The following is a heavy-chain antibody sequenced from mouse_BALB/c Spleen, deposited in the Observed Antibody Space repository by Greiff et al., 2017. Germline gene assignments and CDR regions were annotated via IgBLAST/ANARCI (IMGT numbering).Heavy chain of an antibody. J-gene: IGHJ4*01. CDR3: AIILGAMDY. Sequence: DVKLQESGPGLVKPSQSLSLTCSVTGYSITSGYYWNWIRQFPGNKLEWMGYISYDGSNNYNPSLKNRISITRDTSKNQFFLKLNSVTTEDTATYYCAIILGAMDYWGQGTSVTVSS. CDR2: ISYDGSN. CDR1: GYSITSGYY. D-gene: IGHD3-3*01. V-gene: IGHV3-6*02.